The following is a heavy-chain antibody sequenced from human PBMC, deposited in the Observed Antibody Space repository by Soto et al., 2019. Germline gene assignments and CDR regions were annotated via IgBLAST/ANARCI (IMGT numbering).Heavy chain of an antibody. D-gene: IGHD3-10*01. V-gene: IGHV4-59*01. CDR3: ARVIWFGEKHFDY. J-gene: IGHJ4*02. CDR1: GGSISSYY. CDR2: IYYSGST. Sequence: SETLSLTCTVSGGSISSYYWSWIRQPPGKGLEWIGYIYYSGSTNYNPSLKSRVTISVDTSKNQFSLKLSSVTAADTAVYYCARVIWFGEKHFDYWGQGTLVTVSS.